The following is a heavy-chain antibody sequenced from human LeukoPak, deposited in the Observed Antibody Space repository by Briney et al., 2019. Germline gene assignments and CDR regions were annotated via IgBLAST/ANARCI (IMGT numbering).Heavy chain of an antibody. V-gene: IGHV4-39*01. CDR1: GGSISGSSYY. CDR3: ARHSSFFSPLYP. J-gene: IGHJ5*02. D-gene: IGHD1-26*01. CDR2: IYYSGST. Sequence: SETLSLTCAVSGGSISGSSYYWGWIRQPPGKGLEWIGSIYYSGSTYYNPSLKSRLTISVDTSKNQFSLKLSSVTAADAAVYYCARHSSFFSPLYPWGQGTLATVSS.